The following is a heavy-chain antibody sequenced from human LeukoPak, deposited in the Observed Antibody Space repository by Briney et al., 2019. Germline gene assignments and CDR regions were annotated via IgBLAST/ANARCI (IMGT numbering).Heavy chain of an antibody. CDR1: AFTFSSYG. CDR2: IWYDGSIQ. J-gene: IGHJ4*02. CDR3: ARAGYCSGGSCYGSDY. D-gene: IGHD2-15*01. Sequence: PGGSLRLSCAASAFTFSSYGMHWVRQAPGKGLEWVAAIWYDGSIQYYADSVKGRFTISRDNSKNTLYLQMDSLRAEDTAVYYCARAGYCSGGSCYGSDYWGQGTLVSVSS. V-gene: IGHV3-33*01.